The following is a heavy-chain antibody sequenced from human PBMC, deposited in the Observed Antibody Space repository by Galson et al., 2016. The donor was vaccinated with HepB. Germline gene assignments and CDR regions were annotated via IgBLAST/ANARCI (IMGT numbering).Heavy chain of an antibody. D-gene: IGHD6-19*01. J-gene: IGHJ4*02. CDR3: AKYSSGWSSSQYYFDC. CDR1: GFTFSSYG. Sequence: SLRLSCAASGFTFSSYGMHWVRQAPGKGLEWVAVISYDGSNKYYADSVKGRFTISRDNSKNMLYVQTNSLRAEDTAVYYCAKYSSGWSSSQYYFDCWGQGTLVTVSS. CDR2: ISYDGSNK. V-gene: IGHV3-30*18.